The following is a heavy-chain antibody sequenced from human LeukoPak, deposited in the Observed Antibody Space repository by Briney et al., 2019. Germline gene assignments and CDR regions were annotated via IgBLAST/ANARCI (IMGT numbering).Heavy chain of an antibody. D-gene: IGHD3-10*01. V-gene: IGHV1-3*03. Sequence: ASVKVSCKASGYTFTSYAMHWARQAPGQRLEWMGWINAGNGNTKYSQEFQGRVTITRDTSASTAYMELSSLRSEDMAVYYCARDGSGSYWADNWFDPWGQGTLVTVSS. CDR3: ARDGSGSYWADNWFDP. CDR1: GYTFTSYA. J-gene: IGHJ5*02. CDR2: INAGNGNT.